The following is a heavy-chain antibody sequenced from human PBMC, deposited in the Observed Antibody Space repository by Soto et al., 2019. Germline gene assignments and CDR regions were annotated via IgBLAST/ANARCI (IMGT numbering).Heavy chain of an antibody. CDR2: IIPILGIA. V-gene: IGHV1-69*02. CDR3: ARRPSAAAAESFQH. Sequence: QVQLVQSGAEVKKPGSSVKVSCKASGGTFSSYTISWVRQAPGQGLEWMGRIIPILGIANYAQKFQGRVTLTADKSTSTDDMELSSLRSEDTAVYYCARRPSAAAAESFQHWGQGTLVTVSS. D-gene: IGHD6-13*01. J-gene: IGHJ1*01. CDR1: GGTFSSYT.